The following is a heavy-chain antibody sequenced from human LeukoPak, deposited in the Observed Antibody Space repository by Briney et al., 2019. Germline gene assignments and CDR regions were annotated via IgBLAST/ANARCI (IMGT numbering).Heavy chain of an antibody. D-gene: IGHD1-26*01. J-gene: IGHJ4*02. CDR2: INPKSGGT. CDR3: ARETYNGRYYYFDY. V-gene: IGHV1-2*06. Sequence: ASVKVSFKASGYTFIDYYIHWVRQAPGQGLEWMGRINPKSGGTSHAQKFQGRVTMTRDTSISTAYMELSSLRSDDTAVYFCARETYNGRYYYFDYWGQGTLVTVSS. CDR1: GYTFIDYY.